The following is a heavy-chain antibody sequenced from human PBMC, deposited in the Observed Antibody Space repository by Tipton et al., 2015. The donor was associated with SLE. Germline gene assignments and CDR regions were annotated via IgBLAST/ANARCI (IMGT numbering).Heavy chain of an antibody. V-gene: IGHV4-4*07. CDR2: IYPSGSI. D-gene: IGHD6-13*01. Sequence: LRLSCTVSGDSINSHYWSWIRQPAGKGLQWIGRIYPSGSINYNPSLKSRVTMSVDTSKNQFSLKLSSVTAADTAVYYCARGHGIAAAGPFDYWGQGTLVTVSS. J-gene: IGHJ4*02. CDR3: ARGHGIAAAGPFDY. CDR1: GDSINSHY.